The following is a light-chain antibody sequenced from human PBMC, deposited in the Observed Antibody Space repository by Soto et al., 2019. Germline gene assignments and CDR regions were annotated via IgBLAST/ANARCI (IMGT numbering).Light chain of an antibody. Sequence: EIVLTQSPGTLSLSPGETATLSCRASQRITTFYLAWYQQKPGQAPRLLIYNAANRATGIPDKFRGGGSGTDFTLTISRLEPEDFAVYYCQQYGRPPTFGQGTKVDIK. CDR3: QQYGRPPT. CDR2: NAA. V-gene: IGKV3-20*01. J-gene: IGKJ1*01. CDR1: QRITTFY.